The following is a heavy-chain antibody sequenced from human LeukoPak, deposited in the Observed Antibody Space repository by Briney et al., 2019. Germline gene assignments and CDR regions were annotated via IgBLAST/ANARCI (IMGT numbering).Heavy chain of an antibody. D-gene: IGHD3-10*01. V-gene: IGHV1-18*01. CDR3: ARDRGSMVRGVIELANWFDP. Sequence: ASVKVSCKASGYTFTSYGISWVRQAPGQGLEWMGWISAYNGNTNYAQKLQGRVTMTTDTSTSTAYMELRSLRSDDTAVYYCARDRGSMVRGVIELANWFDPWGQGTLVTVSS. CDR1: GYTFTSYG. J-gene: IGHJ5*02. CDR2: ISAYNGNT.